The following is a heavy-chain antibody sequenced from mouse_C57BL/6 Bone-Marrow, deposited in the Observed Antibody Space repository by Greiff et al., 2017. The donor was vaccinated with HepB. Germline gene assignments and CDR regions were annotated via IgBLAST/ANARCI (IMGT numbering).Heavy chain of an antibody. CDR1: GFTFSDYG. J-gene: IGHJ2*01. CDR2: ISSGSSTI. D-gene: IGHD4-1*01. V-gene: IGHV5-17*01. Sequence: EVKLQESGGGLVKPGGSLKLSCAASGFTFSDYGMHWVRQAPEKGLEWVAYISSGSSTIYYADTVKGRFTISRDNAKNTLFLQMTSLRSEDTAMYYCARTRTKAGTSYFDYWGQGTTLTVSS. CDR3: ARTRTKAGTSYFDY.